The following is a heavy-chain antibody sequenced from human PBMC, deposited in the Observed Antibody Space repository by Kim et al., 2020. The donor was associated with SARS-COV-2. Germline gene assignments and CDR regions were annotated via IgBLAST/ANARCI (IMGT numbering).Heavy chain of an antibody. CDR3: ARDMWGSSSKVVGYYFDY. CDR1: GFTFSSYS. J-gene: IGHJ4*02. V-gene: IGHV3-48*02. D-gene: IGHD6-6*01. Sequence: GGSLRLSCAASGFTFSSYSMNWVRQAPGKGLEWVSYISSSSSTIYYADSVKGRFTISRDNAKNSLYLQMNSLRDEDTAVYYCARDMWGSSSKVVGYYFDYWGQGTLVTVSS. CDR2: ISSSSSTI.